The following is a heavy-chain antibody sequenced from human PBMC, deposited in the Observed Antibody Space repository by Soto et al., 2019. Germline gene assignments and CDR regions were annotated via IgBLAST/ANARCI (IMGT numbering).Heavy chain of an antibody. D-gene: IGHD3-3*01. J-gene: IGHJ6*02. CDR1: GFPFSSYA. V-gene: IGHV3-23*01. Sequence: GGSLRLSCAASGFPFSSYAISWVRQAPGKGPEWVSSISGSGGSTYYADSVKGRFTISRDNSKNTLYLQMISLRAEDTAVYYCAKDTIFGVAATMDVWGQGTTVTISS. CDR3: AKDTIFGVAATMDV. CDR2: ISGSGGST.